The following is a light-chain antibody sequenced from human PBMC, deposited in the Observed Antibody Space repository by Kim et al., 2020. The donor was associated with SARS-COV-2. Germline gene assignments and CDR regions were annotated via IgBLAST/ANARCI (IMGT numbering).Light chain of an antibody. CDR2: DDF. V-gene: IGLV1-40*01. J-gene: IGLJ3*02. CDR3: HSYDSSLNGSV. CDR1: SSNIGAGYD. Sequence: RVTIPGTGSSSNIGAGYDVHWYQQIPGKAPTLLIYDDFDRPSGVPDRFSASKSGTSASLAISGLQADDEAVYYCHSYDSSLNGSVFGGGTQLTVL.